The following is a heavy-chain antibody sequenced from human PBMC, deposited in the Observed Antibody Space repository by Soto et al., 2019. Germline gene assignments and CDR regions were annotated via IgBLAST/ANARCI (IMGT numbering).Heavy chain of an antibody. CDR2: TRDRANSYTT. CDR1: GFSFSDNY. V-gene: IGHV3-72*01. D-gene: IGHD6-19*01. Sequence: EVQLVESGGGLVQPGGSLRLSCAVSGFSFSDNYMDWVRQAPGKGLEWVGRTRDRANSYTTEYAASVKGRFTISRDDSKNSLYLQMNSMKTEDKAVYYCVRDSGRGWSNLDYWGQGSLVTISS. J-gene: IGHJ4*02. CDR3: VRDSGRGWSNLDY.